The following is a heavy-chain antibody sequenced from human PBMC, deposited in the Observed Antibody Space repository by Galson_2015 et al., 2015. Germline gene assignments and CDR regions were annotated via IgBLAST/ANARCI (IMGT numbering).Heavy chain of an antibody. Sequence: SLRLSCAASGFTFSSYSMNWVRQAPGKGLEWVSSISSSSSYLYYADSVKGRFTISRDNAKNSLYLQMNSLRAEDTAVYYCARAYCSGGSCYRPYAFDIWGQGTMVTVSS. CDR2: ISSSSSYL. V-gene: IGHV3-21*01. D-gene: IGHD2-15*01. J-gene: IGHJ3*02. CDR1: GFTFSSYS. CDR3: ARAYCSGGSCYRPYAFDI.